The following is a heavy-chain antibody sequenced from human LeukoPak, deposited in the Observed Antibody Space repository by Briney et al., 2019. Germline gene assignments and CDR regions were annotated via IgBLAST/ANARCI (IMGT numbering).Heavy chain of an antibody. CDR2: ISSSSSYI. V-gene: IGHV3-21*01. D-gene: IGHD3-3*01. CDR1: GFTFSSYS. Sequence: GGSLRLSCAASGFTFSSYSMNWVRQAPGKGLEWVSSISSSSSYIYYADSVKGRFTISRDNAKNSLYLQMNSLRAEDTAVYYCARSTWGFWSGYYLDYWGQGTLVTVSS. CDR3: ARSTWGFWSGYYLDY. J-gene: IGHJ4*02.